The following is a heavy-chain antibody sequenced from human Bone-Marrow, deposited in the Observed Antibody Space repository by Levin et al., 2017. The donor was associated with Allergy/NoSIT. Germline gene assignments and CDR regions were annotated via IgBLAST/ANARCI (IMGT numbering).Heavy chain of an antibody. J-gene: IGHJ5*02. Sequence: GASVKVSCKASGYTFTGYYMHWVRQAPGQGLEWMGRINPNSGGTNYAQKFQGRVTMTRDTSISTAYMELSRLRSDDTAVYYCARDRGAPIAVAGRGWFDPWGQGTLVTVSS. D-gene: IGHD6-19*01. CDR2: INPNSGGT. V-gene: IGHV1-2*06. CDR3: ARDRGAPIAVAGRGWFDP. CDR1: GYTFTGYY.